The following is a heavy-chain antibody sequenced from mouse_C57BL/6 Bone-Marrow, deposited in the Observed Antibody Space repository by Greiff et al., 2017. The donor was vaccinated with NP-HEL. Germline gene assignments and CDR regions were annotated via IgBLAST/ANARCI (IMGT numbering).Heavy chain of an antibody. J-gene: IGHJ4*01. Sequence: EVQLKESGPELVKPGASVKIPCKASGYTFTDYNMDWVKQSHGKSLEWIGDINPNNGGTIYNQKFKGKATLTVDKSSSTAYMELRSLTSEDTAVYYCARFGGNYDYYAMDYWGQGTSVTVSS. CDR3: ARFGGNYDYYAMDY. V-gene: IGHV1-18*01. CDR2: INPNNGGT. CDR1: GYTFTDYN. D-gene: IGHD2-1*01.